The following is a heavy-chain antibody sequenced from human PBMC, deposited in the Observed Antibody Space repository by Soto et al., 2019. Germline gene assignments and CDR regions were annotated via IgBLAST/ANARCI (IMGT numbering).Heavy chain of an antibody. V-gene: IGHV1-8*01. CDR1: GYTFPSYD. CDR2: MNPNSGNT. D-gene: IGHD6-19*01. J-gene: IGHJ6*02. CDR3: ARLHSCGCYWRGRSYYYGMDV. Sequence: ASVTVSCKASGYTFPSYDINWVRQATGQGLEWMGWMNPNSGNTGYAQKFQGRVTMTRNTSISTAYMELSSLRSEDTAVYYCARLHSCGCYWRGRSYYYGMDVWGQGTTFAVCS.